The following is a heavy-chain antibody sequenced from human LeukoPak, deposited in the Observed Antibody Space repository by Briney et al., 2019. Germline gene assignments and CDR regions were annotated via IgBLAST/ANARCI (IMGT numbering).Heavy chain of an antibody. CDR2: IDTKTGNP. D-gene: IGHD2-8*02. CDR1: GYTFTSYA. V-gene: IGHV7-4-1*02. CDR3: GRDGGVASFDS. J-gene: IGHJ4*02. Sequence: ASVKVSCKASGYTFTSYAMNWVRQAPGQGLEWMGWIDTKTGNPTYAQGFTGRFVFSLDTPVSTTYLQITSLKAEDTAVYYCGRDGGVASFDSWGQGTLVTVSS.